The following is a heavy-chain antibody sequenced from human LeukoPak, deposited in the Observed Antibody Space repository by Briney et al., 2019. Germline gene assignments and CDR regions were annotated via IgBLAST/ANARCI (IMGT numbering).Heavy chain of an antibody. CDR1: GDSVSSNSVA. CDR3: ARTKGLKDGIAATDY. V-gene: IGHV6-1*01. D-gene: IGHD6-13*01. J-gene: IGHJ4*02. Sequence: SQTLSLTCAISGDSVSSNSVAWHWIRQSPSRGLEWLGRTYYRSKWFNDYVASVKSRIIVNPDTSKNQFSLQLNSVTPEDTAVYYCARTKGLKDGIAATDYWGQGTLVTVSS. CDR2: TYYRSKWFN.